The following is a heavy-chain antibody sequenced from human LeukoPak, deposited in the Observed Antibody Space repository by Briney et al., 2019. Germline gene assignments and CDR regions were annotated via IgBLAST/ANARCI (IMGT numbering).Heavy chain of an antibody. CDR1: GGSISSYY. Sequence: PSETLSLTCTVSGGSISSYYWRWIRQPPGKELEWIGYIYYSGSTNYNPSLKSRVTISVDTSKNQFSLKLSSVTAADTAVYYCARDSDSSGYAYWGQGTLVTVSS. V-gene: IGHV4-59*01. CDR3: ARDSDSSGYAY. CDR2: IYYSGST. D-gene: IGHD3-22*01. J-gene: IGHJ1*01.